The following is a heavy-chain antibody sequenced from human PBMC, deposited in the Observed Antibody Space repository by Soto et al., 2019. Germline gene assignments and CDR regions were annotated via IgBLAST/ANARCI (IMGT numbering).Heavy chain of an antibody. CDR3: APRFGGYAGPFEYYFDY. V-gene: IGHV1-24*01. Sequence: ASVKVSCKVSGYTQTELSMHWVRQAPGKGLEWMGGFDPEDGETIYAQKFQGRVTMTEDTSTDTAYMELSSLRSEDTAVYYCAPRFGGYAGPFEYYFDYWGQGTLVTVSS. D-gene: IGHD3-10*01. J-gene: IGHJ4*02. CDR2: FDPEDGET. CDR1: GYTQTELS.